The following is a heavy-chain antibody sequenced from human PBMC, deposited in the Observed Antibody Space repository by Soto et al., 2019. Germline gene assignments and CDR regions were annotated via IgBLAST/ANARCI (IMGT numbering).Heavy chain of an antibody. J-gene: IGHJ6*03. CDR3: AADSRTRGDATDYYYYYYMDV. V-gene: IGHV1-58*02. CDR2: IVVGSGNT. Sequence: SVKVSCKASGFTFTSSAMQWVRQARGQRLEWIGWIVVGSGNTNYAQKFQERVTITRDMSTSTAYMELSSLRSEDTAVYYCAADSRTRGDATDYYYYYYMDVWGKGTTVTVSS. D-gene: IGHD1-7*01. CDR1: GFTFTSSA.